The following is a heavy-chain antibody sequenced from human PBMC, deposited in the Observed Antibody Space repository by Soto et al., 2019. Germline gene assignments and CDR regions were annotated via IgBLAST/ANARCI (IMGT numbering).Heavy chain of an antibody. CDR1: GDSISRSYW. CDR2: IYHSGST. CDR3: PSGEESRYYYYGMDV. Sequence: PSETLSLTCAVSGDSISRSYWWSWVRQLPGKGLEWIGEIYHSGSTIYNPSLQSRVTLSVDKSKNEFSLKMSSVTAADTAVYYCPSGEESRYYYYGMDVWGQGTTVTVSS. V-gene: IGHV4-4*02. J-gene: IGHJ6*02.